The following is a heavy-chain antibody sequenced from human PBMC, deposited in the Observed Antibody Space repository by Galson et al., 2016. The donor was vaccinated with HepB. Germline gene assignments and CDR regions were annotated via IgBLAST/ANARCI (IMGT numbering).Heavy chain of an antibody. D-gene: IGHD3-10*01. Sequence: SLRLSCAASGFPFNIYAMSWVRQAPGKGLELVSAISGSGGATYYADSVRGRFTISRDNPRPTLYRQMASLRADDTAIYYCSRDTYGSFYPWGQGALGTVSS. CDR3: SRDTYGSFYP. V-gene: IGHV3-23*01. CDR2: ISGSGGAT. J-gene: IGHJ5*02. CDR1: GFPFNIYA.